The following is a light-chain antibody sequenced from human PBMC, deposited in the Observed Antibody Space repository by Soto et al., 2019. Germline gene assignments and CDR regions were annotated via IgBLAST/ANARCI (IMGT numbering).Light chain of an antibody. J-gene: IGLJ7*01. CDR3: SSYTRSSTLYV. CDR1: SSDVGNYKY. Sequence: QSALTQPASVSGSPGQAITISCTGTSSDVGNYKYVSWYQQHPGKAPKLMIYEVSNRPSGVSNRFSGSKSGNTASLTISGLQAEDEADYYCSSYTRSSTLYVFGSGTQLTVL. V-gene: IGLV2-14*01. CDR2: EVS.